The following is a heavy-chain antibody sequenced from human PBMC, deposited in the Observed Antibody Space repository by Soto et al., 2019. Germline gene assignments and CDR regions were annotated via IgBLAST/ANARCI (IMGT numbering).Heavy chain of an antibody. V-gene: IGHV1-18*01. CDR2: ISAPNGNT. CDR3: ARGRYGDY. CDR1: GYTFTSYG. D-gene: IGHD1-1*01. Sequence: QVHLVQSGAGVKKPGASVKVSCKGSGYTFTSYGITWVRQAPGQGLEWMGWISAPNGNTDYAQKLQGRVTVTRDTSTSTAYMELRSLRSDDTAVYYCARGRYGDYWGQGALVTVSS. J-gene: IGHJ4*02.